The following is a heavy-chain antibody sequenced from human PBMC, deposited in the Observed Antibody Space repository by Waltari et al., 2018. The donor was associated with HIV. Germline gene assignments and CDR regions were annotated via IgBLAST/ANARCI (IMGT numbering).Heavy chain of an antibody. V-gene: IGHV3-7*01. CDR3: VRDKIDGATSGSTLDS. D-gene: IGHD1-26*01. CDR2: IKEDGSER. Sequence: EVQLVESGGDLVQPAGSLRLSCAASGFTFGTYWMSWVRQAPGRGLGWVATIKEDGSERYYLEFVKGRFTVSRDNAKKSVYLQMNSLRDEDTAVYYCVRDKIDGATSGSTLDSWGQGTEVTVSS. CDR1: GFTFGTYW. J-gene: IGHJ5*01.